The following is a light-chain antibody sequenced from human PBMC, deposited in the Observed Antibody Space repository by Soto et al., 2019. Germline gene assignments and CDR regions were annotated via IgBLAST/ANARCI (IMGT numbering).Light chain of an antibody. CDR3: QQYETYPMYT. CDR2: DVS. CDR1: QSISFR. Sequence: DIQMTQSPSTLSASVGDRVTITCRASQSISFRLAWYQQKPGTAPKLLVFDVSNLQSGVPSRFGGSGSGTEFTLTITSLQPDDFGTYYCQQYETYPMYTFGQGTKLEIK. V-gene: IGKV1-5*01. J-gene: IGKJ2*01.